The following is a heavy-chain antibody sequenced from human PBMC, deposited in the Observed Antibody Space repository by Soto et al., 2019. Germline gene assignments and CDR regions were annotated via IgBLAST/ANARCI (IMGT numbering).Heavy chain of an antibody. Sequence: SETLSLTCTVSGGSISSYYWSWIRQPPGKGLEWIGYIYYSGSTNYNPSLKSRVTISVDTSKNQFSLKLSSVTAADTAVYYCARERRRLYRTHSNNYFDYWGQGTLVTAPQ. CDR3: ARERRRLYRTHSNNYFDY. CDR2: IYYSGST. CDR1: GGSISSYY. J-gene: IGHJ4*02. D-gene: IGHD1-26*01. V-gene: IGHV4-59*01.